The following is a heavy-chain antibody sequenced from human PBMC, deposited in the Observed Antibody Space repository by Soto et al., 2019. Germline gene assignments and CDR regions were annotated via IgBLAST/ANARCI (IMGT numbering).Heavy chain of an antibody. CDR1: GYTFTSYA. V-gene: IGHV1-3*01. CDR2: INAGNGNT. J-gene: IGHJ6*02. Sequence: ASVKVSCKASGYTFTSYAMHWVRQAPGQRLEWMGWINAGNGNTKYSQKFQGRVTITRDTSASTAYMELSSLRSEDTAVYYCARGQLVYYGMDVWGQGTTVTVSS. D-gene: IGHD6-13*01. CDR3: ARGQLVYYGMDV.